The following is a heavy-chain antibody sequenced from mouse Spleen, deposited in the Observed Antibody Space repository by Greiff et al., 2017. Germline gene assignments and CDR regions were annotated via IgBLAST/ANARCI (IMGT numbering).Heavy chain of an antibody. Sequence: EVQLQQSGPVLVKPGASVKMSCKASGYTFTDYYMNWVKQSHGKSLEWIGVINPYNGGTSYNQKFKGKATLTVDKSSSTAYMELNSLTSEDSAVYYCADGYSYFDYWGQGTTLTVSS. CDR3: ADGYSYFDY. CDR1: GYTFTDYY. V-gene: IGHV1-19*01. CDR2: INPYNGGT. J-gene: IGHJ2*01. D-gene: IGHD2-3*01.